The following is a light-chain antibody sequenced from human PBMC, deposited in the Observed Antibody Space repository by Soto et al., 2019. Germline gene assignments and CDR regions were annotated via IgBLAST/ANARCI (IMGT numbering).Light chain of an antibody. CDR1: SSDVGGYNY. J-gene: IGLJ2*01. CDR3: SSYAASNNLGV. CDR2: EVS. Sequence: QSALTQPPSASGSPGQSVTISCIGTSSDVGGYNYVSWYQQHPGKAPKLMIYEVSKRPSGVPDRFSGCKSGNTASLTVSGLQAADEADYYCSSYAASNNLGVFGGGTKLTVL. V-gene: IGLV2-8*01.